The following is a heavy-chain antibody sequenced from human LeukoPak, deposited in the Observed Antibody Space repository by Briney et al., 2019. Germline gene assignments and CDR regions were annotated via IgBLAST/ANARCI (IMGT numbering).Heavy chain of an antibody. CDR3: ARGIQGSYLEYYFDY. D-gene: IGHD3-10*01. Sequence: PGGSLRLSCAASGFTVSSNYMSWVRQAPGKGLEWVSVIYSGGSAYYSDSAKGRFTISRDNSKNTLYLQMNSLRAEDTAVYYCARGIQGSYLEYYFDYWGQGTLVTVSS. V-gene: IGHV3-66*01. CDR1: GFTVSSNY. J-gene: IGHJ4*02. CDR2: IYSGGSA.